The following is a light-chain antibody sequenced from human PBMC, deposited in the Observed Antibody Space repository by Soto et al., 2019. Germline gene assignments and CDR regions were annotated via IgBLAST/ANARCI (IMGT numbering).Light chain of an antibody. CDR2: GAS. Sequence: EIVWTQSPGTLSLSPGERATLSSSASQTVLNNYLTWYQQKPGQAPRRLIFGASFRATGIPDRFSGSGSGTDFTLTISTLEPDDSAVYYCQQYGTSPSTFGQGTKVEIK. J-gene: IGKJ1*01. CDR1: QTVLNNY. V-gene: IGKV3-20*01. CDR3: QQYGTSPST.